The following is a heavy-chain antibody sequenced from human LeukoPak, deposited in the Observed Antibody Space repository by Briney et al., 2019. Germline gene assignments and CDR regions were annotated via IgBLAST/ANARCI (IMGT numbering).Heavy chain of an antibody. CDR2: IYYSGST. Sequence: SETLSLTCTVSGGSISSHYWRWIRQPPGKGLEWIGYIYYSGSTNYNPSLKSRVTISVDTSKNQFSLKLSSVTAADTAVYYCARASGRGYSYGIDYWGQGTLVTVSS. J-gene: IGHJ4*02. V-gene: IGHV4-59*11. CDR3: ARASGRGYSYGIDY. D-gene: IGHD5-18*01. CDR1: GGSISSHY.